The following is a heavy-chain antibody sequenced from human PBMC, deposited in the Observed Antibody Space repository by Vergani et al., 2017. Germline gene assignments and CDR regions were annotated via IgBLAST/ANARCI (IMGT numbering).Heavy chain of an antibody. Sequence: EVQLLESGGGLVQPGGSLSLSCAASGFTFSSYAMSWVRQAPGKGLEWVSAISGSGGSTYYADSVKGRLTISRDNSKNTLYLQMNSLRAEETAVYYCAKDRRTFYSTGGFDYWGQGTLVTVSS. J-gene: IGHJ4*02. CDR1: GFTFSSYA. V-gene: IGHV3-23*01. D-gene: IGHD2-8*02. CDR3: AKDRRTFYSTGGFDY. CDR2: ISGSGGST.